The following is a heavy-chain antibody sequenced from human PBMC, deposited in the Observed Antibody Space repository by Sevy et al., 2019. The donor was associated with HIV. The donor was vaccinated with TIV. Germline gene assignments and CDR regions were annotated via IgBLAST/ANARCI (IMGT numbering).Heavy chain of an antibody. CDR1: GFTFSSYR. V-gene: IGHV3-21*01. J-gene: IGHJ4*02. D-gene: IGHD3-16*02. CDR2: ISSTSAYI. CDR3: GGGVVEITTSGLDY. Sequence: GGSLRLSCAASGFTFSSYRMTWVRQAPGKGLEWVSCISSTSAYINYADSVKGRFTISRDNAKNLLYLQMDSLRAADAAVYFCGGGVVEITTSGLDYWGQGTLVTVSS.